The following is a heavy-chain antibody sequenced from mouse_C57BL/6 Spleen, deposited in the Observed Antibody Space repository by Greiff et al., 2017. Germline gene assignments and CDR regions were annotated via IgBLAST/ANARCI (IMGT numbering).Heavy chain of an antibody. CDR1: GFTFSSYT. D-gene: IGHD1-1*01. Sequence: EVQLVESGGGLVKPGGSLKLSCAASGFTFSSYTMSWVRQTPEKRLEWVATISGGGGNTYYPDSVKGRFTISRDNAKNTLYLQMSSLRSEDTALYYCASSYSNWYFDVWGTGTTVTVSS. CDR2: ISGGGGNT. J-gene: IGHJ1*03. V-gene: IGHV5-9*01. CDR3: ASSYSNWYFDV.